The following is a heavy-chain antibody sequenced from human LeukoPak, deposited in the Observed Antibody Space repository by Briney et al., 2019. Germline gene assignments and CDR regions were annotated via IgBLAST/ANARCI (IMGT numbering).Heavy chain of an antibody. J-gene: IGHJ5*02. CDR3: ARDHRSSWYNWFDP. Sequence: PSETLSLTCTVSGGSISSGDHYWGWIRQPPGKGLEWIGRIYYSGSTYYNPSLKSRVTMSVDTSKNQFSLKLSSVTAADTAVYYCARDHRSSWYNWFDPWGQGTLVTVSS. V-gene: IGHV4-39*07. D-gene: IGHD6-13*01. CDR2: IYYSGST. CDR1: GGSISSGDHY.